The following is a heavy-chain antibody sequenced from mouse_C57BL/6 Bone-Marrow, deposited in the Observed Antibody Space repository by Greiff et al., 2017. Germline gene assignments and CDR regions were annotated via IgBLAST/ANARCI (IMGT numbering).Heavy chain of an antibody. Sequence: PVESGGGLVKPGGSLKLSCAASGFTFSSYTMSWVRQTPEKRLEWVATISGGGGNTYYPDSVKGRFTISRDNAKNTLYLQMSSLRSEDTALYYCARRGYGSSYGFAYWGQGTLVTVSA. CDR1: GFTFSSYT. D-gene: IGHD1-1*01. V-gene: IGHV5-9*01. CDR2: ISGGGGNT. CDR3: ARRGYGSSYGFAY. J-gene: IGHJ3*01.